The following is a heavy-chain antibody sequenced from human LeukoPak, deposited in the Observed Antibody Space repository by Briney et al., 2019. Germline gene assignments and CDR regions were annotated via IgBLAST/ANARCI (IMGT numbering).Heavy chain of an antibody. D-gene: IGHD1-7*01. J-gene: IGHJ4*02. CDR1: GDSISSSSYF. CDR3: ARELELRY. CDR2: IYYTGST. Sequence: SETLSLTCTVSGDSISSSSYFWGWIRQAPRKGLEWIGSIYYTGSTFYNPSLKSRVTISVDTSKNQFSLKLSSVTAADTAVYYCARELELRYWGQGTLVTVSS. V-gene: IGHV4-39*02.